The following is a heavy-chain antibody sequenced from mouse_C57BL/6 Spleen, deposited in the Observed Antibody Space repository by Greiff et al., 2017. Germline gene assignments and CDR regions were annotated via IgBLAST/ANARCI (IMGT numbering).Heavy chain of an antibody. D-gene: IGHD1-1*01. CDR2: IYPGSGST. CDR1: GYTFTSYW. V-gene: IGHV1-55*01. Sequence: QVQLQQPGAELVKPGASVKMSCKASGYTFTSYWITWVKQRPGQGLEWIGDIYPGSGSTNSNEQFKSKATLTVDTSSSTAYKQRSSLTAEDAAVYCGARGDDGSSYGDFDVWGTGTTVTVSS. CDR3: ARGDDGSSYGDFDV. J-gene: IGHJ1*03.